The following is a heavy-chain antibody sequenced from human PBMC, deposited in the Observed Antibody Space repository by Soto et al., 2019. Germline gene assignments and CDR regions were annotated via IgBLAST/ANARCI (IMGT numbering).Heavy chain of an antibody. CDR1: GVPIFYYY. J-gene: IGHJ5*02. CDR3: ASGQRFYDWLDH. V-gene: IGHV4-4*07. Sequence: SERLSLTRTVSGVPIFYYYSTWMRQSAGKGLEWIGRIYSSGNTKYNPSLQSRVTVSLDTSKNQFSLRLTSVTAADTAVYYCASGQRFYDWLDHWGQATLVT. D-gene: IGHD3-3*01. CDR2: IYSSGNT.